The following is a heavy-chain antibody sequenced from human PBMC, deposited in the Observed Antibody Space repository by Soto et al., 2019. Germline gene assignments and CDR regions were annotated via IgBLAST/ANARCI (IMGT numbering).Heavy chain of an antibody. CDR1: GCTFSSYA. CDR3: AKDVEQWGPRYYFGY. V-gene: IGHV3-23*01. D-gene: IGHD6-19*01. CDR2: ISGSGGST. Sequence: EGSLRLSCAASGCTFSSYAISKVRQAPGKGLEWVSAISGSGGSTYYADSVKGRWTIARDNSKNTLYLQMNSLRAEDTAVYYCAKDVEQWGPRYYFGYWGEGSLVTGSS. J-gene: IGHJ4*02.